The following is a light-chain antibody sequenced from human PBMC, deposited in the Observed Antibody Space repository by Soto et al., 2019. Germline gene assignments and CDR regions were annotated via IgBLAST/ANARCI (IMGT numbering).Light chain of an antibody. CDR3: QQYNSYST. CDR1: QSISSW. CDR2: KAS. Sequence: DIPITPSPSPPSASVRDKNTNTFPASQSISSWLAWYQQKPGKAPKLLIYKASSLESGVPSRFSGSGSGTEFTLTISSLQPDDFATYYCQQYNSYSTFGQGTKVDIK. J-gene: IGKJ1*01. V-gene: IGKV1-5*03.